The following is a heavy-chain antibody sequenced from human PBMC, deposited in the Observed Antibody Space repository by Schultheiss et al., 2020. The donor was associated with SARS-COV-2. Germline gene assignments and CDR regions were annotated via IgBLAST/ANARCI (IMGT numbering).Heavy chain of an antibody. Sequence: SQTLSLTCTVSGGSISSYYWSWIRQPPGKGLEWIGYIYHSGSTYYNPSLKSRVTISVDRSKNQFSLKLSSVTAADTAVYYCARGQRVRFLEWFPKYYFDYWGQGTLVTVSS. CDR1: GGSISSYY. J-gene: IGHJ4*02. CDR3: ARGQRVRFLEWFPKYYFDY. V-gene: IGHV4-59*12. D-gene: IGHD3-3*01. CDR2: IYHSGST.